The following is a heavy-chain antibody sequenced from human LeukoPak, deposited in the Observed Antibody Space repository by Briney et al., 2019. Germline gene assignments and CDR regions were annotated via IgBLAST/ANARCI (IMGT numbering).Heavy chain of an antibody. CDR3: ARDNGGNSAWFDP. J-gene: IGHJ5*02. V-gene: IGHV1-46*01. D-gene: IGHD4-23*01. CDR2: IKPSGGST. Sequence: WASVKVSCKASGYTFTSYDINWVRQAPGQGLEWMGIIKPSGGSTSYAQKFQGRVTMTRDTSTSTVYMELSSLKSEDTAVYYCARDNGGNSAWFDPWGQGTLVTVSS. CDR1: GYTFTSYD.